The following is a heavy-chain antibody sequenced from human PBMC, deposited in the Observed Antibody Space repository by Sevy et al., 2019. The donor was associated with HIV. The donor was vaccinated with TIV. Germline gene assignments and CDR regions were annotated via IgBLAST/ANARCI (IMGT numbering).Heavy chain of an antibody. CDR3: AKDIDSSGYYYFDY. Sequence: GGSLRLSCAASGFSFNSYDMNWVRQAPGKGLEWVSGISGSGGSTYYADSVKGRFTISRDNSKNTLYLQMNSLRAEDTALYYCAKDIDSSGYYYFDYWGQGTLVTVSS. D-gene: IGHD6-19*01. V-gene: IGHV3-23*01. J-gene: IGHJ4*02. CDR1: GFSFNSYD. CDR2: ISGSGGST.